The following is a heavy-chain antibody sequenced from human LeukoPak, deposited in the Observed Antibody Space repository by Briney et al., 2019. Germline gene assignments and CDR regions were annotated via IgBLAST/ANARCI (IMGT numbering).Heavy chain of an antibody. Sequence: PGGSLRLSCAASGFTFTSYSMNWVRQAPGKGLEWVSSISSSSSYIYYADSVKGRFTISRDNAKNSLYLQMDSLRDEDTAVYYCARDFGSGGAFDIWGQGTMVTVSS. J-gene: IGHJ3*02. CDR1: GFTFTSYS. D-gene: IGHD2-8*02. CDR2: ISSSSSYI. V-gene: IGHV3-21*01. CDR3: ARDFGSGGAFDI.